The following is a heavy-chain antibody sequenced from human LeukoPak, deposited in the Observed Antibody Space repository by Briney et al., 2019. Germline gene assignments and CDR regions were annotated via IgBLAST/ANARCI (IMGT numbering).Heavy chain of an antibody. CDR2: IIPIFGTA. CDR1: GGTFSSYA. Sequence: SSVKVSCKASGGTFSSYAIGWVRQAPGQGLEWMGGIIPIFGTANYAQKFQGRVTITADESTSTAYMELGSLRSEDTAVCYCAAQPLGYCSSTSCYTGDYWGQGTLVTVSS. D-gene: IGHD2-2*02. CDR3: AAQPLGYCSSTSCYTGDY. J-gene: IGHJ4*02. V-gene: IGHV1-69*01.